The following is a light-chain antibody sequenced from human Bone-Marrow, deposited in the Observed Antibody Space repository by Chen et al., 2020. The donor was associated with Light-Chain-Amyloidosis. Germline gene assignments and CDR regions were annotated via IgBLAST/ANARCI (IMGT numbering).Light chain of an antibody. CDR2: QDG. V-gene: IGLV3-1*01. J-gene: IGLJ1*01. Sequence: SFELTQPPSVSVSPGQTASITCSGDKLGHTFACWYQQKSGQSPVLVIYQDGKRPSGIPERFSGSKSGSTATLPIRWTQTMDEADYYCQEWDSSTGVFGTGTKVT. CDR3: QEWDSSTGV. CDR1: KLGHTF.